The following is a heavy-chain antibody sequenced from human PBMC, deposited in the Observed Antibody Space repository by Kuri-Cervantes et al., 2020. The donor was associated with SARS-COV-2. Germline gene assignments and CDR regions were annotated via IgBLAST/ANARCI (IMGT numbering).Heavy chain of an antibody. CDR2: ISYDGSNK. Sequence: LSLTCAASGFTFSSYAMHWVRQAPGKGLEWVAVISYDGSNKYYADSVKGRFTISRDNSKNTLYLQMNSLRAEDTAVYYCRAYCGGDCYSGVDYWGQGTLVTVSS. CDR3: RAYCGGDCYSGVDY. V-gene: IGHV3-30*01. D-gene: IGHD2-21*02. CDR1: GFTFSSYA. J-gene: IGHJ4*02.